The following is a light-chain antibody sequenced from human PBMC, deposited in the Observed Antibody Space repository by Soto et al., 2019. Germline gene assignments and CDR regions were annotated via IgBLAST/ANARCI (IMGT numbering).Light chain of an antibody. CDR2: SAS. V-gene: IGKV1-39*01. CDR3: QQSFSTPT. J-gene: IGKJ5*01. Sequence: DIQMTQSPSSLATSIGDRVTLTCRASQRINIYLNWYRQKPGKPPELLIYSASNLQSGVPSRFSGSGSGTDFTLTISGLQSEDFATYYCQQSFSTPTVGQGTRLEIK. CDR1: QRINIY.